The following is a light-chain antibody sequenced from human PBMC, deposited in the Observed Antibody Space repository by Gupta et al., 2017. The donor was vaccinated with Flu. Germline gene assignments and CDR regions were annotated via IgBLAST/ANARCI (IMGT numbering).Light chain of an antibody. CDR3: CSYAASYTWV. CDR1: SSDVGGYNY. Sequence: QSALTQPRSVSGSPGQSVTISCTGTSSDVGGYNYVSWYQQHPGKAPKLMIYDVSKRPSGVPGRFSGTKAGNTASLTXSXLQAEDXADYYCCSYAASYTWVFGGGTKLTVL. V-gene: IGLV2-11*01. CDR2: DVS. J-gene: IGLJ3*02.